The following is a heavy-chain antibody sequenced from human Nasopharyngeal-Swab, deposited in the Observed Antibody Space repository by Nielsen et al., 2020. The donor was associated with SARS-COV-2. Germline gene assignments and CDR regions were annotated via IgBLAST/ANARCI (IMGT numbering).Heavy chain of an antibody. CDR2: VSYDGTNT. V-gene: IGHV3-30-3*02. D-gene: IGHD3-16*01. Sequence: GASLKISCSASGFNFTSYAIHCVRQPPGKGLEWVAVVSYDGTNTFYADSVKGRFAIPRDNSKSTVSLQMNSLRSEDTAVYYCAKDRGGRSLDSWGQGTLVTVSS. J-gene: IGHJ4*02. CDR3: AKDRGGRSLDS. CDR1: GFNFTSYA.